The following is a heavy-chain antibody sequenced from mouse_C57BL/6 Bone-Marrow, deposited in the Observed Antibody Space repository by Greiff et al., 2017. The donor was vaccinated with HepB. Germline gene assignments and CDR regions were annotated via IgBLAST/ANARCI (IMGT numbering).Heavy chain of an antibody. CDR2: IYPGDGDT. V-gene: IGHV1-82*01. D-gene: IGHD2-4*01. J-gene: IGHJ4*01. Sequence: QVQLKESGPELVKPGASVKISCKASGYAFSSSWMNWVKQRPGKGLEWIGRIYPGDGDTNYNGKFKGKATLTADKSSSTAYMQLSSLTSEDSAVYFCAKGYDYDGSMDYWGQGTSVTVSS. CDR3: AKGYDYDGSMDY. CDR1: GYAFSSSW.